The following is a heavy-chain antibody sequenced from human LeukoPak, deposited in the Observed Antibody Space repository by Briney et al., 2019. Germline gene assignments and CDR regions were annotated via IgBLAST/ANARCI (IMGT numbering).Heavy chain of an antibody. V-gene: IGHV1-2*02. D-gene: IGHD3-22*01. CDR3: ARAPSYASSGYYYG. Sequence: GASVTVSFKGSVYNFTGYYMHWVRQAPGQGLELMGLINPNSGGTNYAQKFQGRVTMTRDTSISTAYMELSRLSSDDTVVYYCARAPSYASSGYYYGWGQGTLVTVSS. CDR1: VYNFTGYY. CDR2: INPNSGGT. J-gene: IGHJ4*02.